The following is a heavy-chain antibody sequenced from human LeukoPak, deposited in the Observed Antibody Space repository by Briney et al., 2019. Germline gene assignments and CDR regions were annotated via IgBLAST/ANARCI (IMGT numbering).Heavy chain of an antibody. D-gene: IGHD6-6*01. J-gene: IGHJ3*02. CDR3: ARSEKWAARFDI. CDR1: GGSISSGDYY. CDR2: IYYSGST. Sequence: SQTLSLTCTVSGGSISSGDYYWSWIRQPPGKGLEWIGYIYYSGSTYYNPSLKSRVTISVDTSKNQFSLKLSSVTAADTAVYYCARSEKWAARFDIWGQGTMVTVSS. V-gene: IGHV4-30-4*01.